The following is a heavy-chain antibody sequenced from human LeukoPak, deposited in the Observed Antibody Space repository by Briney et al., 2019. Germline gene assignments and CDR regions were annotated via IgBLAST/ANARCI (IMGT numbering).Heavy chain of an antibody. J-gene: IGHJ3*02. CDR1: GYSISSGYY. V-gene: IGHV4-38-2*02. CDR3: ARDYDILTGDDAFDI. CDR2: IYHSGST. Sequence: SETLSLTCTVSGYSISSGYYWGWIRQPPGKGLEWIGSIYHSGSTYYNPSLKSRVTISVDTSKNQFSLKLSSVTAANTAVYYCARDYDILTGDDAFDIWGQGTMVTVSS. D-gene: IGHD3-9*01.